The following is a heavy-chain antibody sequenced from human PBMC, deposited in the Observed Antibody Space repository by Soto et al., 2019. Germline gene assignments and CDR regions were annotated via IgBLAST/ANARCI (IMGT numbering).Heavy chain of an antibody. CDR3: ARAVGGTIRLFDY. CDR1: GGSISSGDYY. CDR2: IYYSGST. V-gene: IGHV4-30-4*01. J-gene: IGHJ4*02. D-gene: IGHD5-12*01. Sequence: QVQLQESGPGLVKPSQTLSLTRTVSGGSISSGDYYWSWIRQPPGKGLEWIGYIYYSGSTYYNPSLKSRVTISVDTSKNQFSLKLSSVTAADTAVYYCARAVGGTIRLFDYWGQGTLVTVSS.